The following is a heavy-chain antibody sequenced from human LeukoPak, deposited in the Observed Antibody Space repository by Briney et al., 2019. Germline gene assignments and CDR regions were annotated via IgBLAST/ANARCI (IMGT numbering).Heavy chain of an antibody. CDR2: INHSGST. D-gene: IGHD1-1*01. CDR3: ARERGMDV. Sequence: SETLSLTCAVYGGSFSGYYWSWIRQPPGKGLEWIGEINHSGSTNYNPSLKSRVTISVDTSKNQFSLKLSSVTAADTAVYYCARERGMDVWGQGTTVTVSS. CDR1: GGSFSGYY. V-gene: IGHV4-34*01. J-gene: IGHJ6*02.